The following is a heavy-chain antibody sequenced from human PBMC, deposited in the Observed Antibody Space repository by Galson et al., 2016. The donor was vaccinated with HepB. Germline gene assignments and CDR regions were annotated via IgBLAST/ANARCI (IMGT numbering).Heavy chain of an antibody. J-gene: IGHJ4*02. D-gene: IGHD3-10*01. CDR2: TSGYKGYT. CDR1: GYTFTSYG. CDR3: ARSDGGYFDY. Sequence: QSGAEVKKAGASVKVSCKASGYTFTSYGISWVRQAPGQGLEWMGWTSGYKGYTNYARNHQDRLTITTSTNTAYMELRSLRRDDTAFYYCARSDGGYFDYWGQGTLVTVSS. V-gene: IGHV1-18*04.